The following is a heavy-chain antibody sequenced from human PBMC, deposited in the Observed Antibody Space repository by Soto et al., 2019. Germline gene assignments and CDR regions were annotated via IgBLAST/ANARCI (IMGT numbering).Heavy chain of an antibody. CDR1: GFIFRDWF. V-gene: IGHV3-11*01. D-gene: IGHD6-19*01. CDR2: ISKDSGRAT. J-gene: IGHJ4*02. CDR3: AKEVGYSSGYDYFDY. Sequence: PGGSLRLSCAASGFIFRDWFMSWIRQAPGKGLEWISYISKDSGRATRYADSVKGRFTISRDNAKNSLFLQMNSLRAEDTAAYNCAKEVGYSSGYDYFDYWGQGTLVTVSS.